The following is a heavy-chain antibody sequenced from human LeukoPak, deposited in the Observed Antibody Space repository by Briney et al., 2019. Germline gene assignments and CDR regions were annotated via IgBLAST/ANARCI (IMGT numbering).Heavy chain of an antibody. Sequence: GGSLRLSCAASGFTFSSYGMTWVRQAPGKGLEWVSSISATGGGTYYADSVKGRFTISRDNSKNTLYLQMNSLRAEDTAVYYCAKDRPYSSSWYGAGDYWGQGALVTVSS. CDR2: ISATGGGT. CDR3: AKDRPYSSSWYGAGDY. J-gene: IGHJ4*02. D-gene: IGHD6-13*01. V-gene: IGHV3-23*01. CDR1: GFTFSSYG.